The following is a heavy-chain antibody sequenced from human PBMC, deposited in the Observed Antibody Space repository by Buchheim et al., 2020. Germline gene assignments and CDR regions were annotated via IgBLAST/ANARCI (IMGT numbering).Heavy chain of an antibody. J-gene: IGHJ4*02. V-gene: IGHV3-30-3*01. D-gene: IGHD3-10*01. CDR2: ISYDGSNK. Sequence: QVQLVESGGGVVQPGRSLRLSCAASGFTFSSYAMHWVRQAPGKGLEWVAVISYDGSNKYYADSVKGRFTISRDNSKHPLYLQMNSLRAEDTAVYYCAREVPTYYYGSGSYQYFDYWGQGTL. CDR1: GFTFSSYA. CDR3: AREVPTYYYGSGSYQYFDY.